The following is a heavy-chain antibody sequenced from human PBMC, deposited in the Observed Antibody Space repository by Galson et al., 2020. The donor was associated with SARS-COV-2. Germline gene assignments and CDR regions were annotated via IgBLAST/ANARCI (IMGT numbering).Heavy chain of an antibody. V-gene: IGHV3-74*01. CDR2: IYSEGSST. CDR3: ARGDMRNDYFDY. CDR1: GFTFSSYW. D-gene: IGHD3-16*01. Sequence: GGSLRLSCAASGFTFSSYWMHWVRQAPGKGLVWVSRIYSEGSSTSYADSVKGRFTISGDDAKNTLYLPMRSLRAEDTAVYYCARGDMRNDYFDYWGQGTLVTVSA. J-gene: IGHJ4*02.